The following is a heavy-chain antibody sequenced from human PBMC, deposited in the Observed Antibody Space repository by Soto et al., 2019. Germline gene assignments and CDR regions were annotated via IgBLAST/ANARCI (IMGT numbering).Heavy chain of an antibody. V-gene: IGHV3-30*03. CDR2: ISYHGSNE. CDR3: XXXXXXXXXXXXXRLGMDV. Sequence: QVQLVESGGGVVQPGRSLRLSCAASGFTFSDYGMHWVRQAPGKGLEWVALISYHGSNEHYADSVKGRFTISRDNSKNXXXXXXXXXXXXXXXXXXXXXXXXXXXXXXXXRLGMDVWGQGTTVTVSS. J-gene: IGHJ6*02. CDR1: GFTFSDYG.